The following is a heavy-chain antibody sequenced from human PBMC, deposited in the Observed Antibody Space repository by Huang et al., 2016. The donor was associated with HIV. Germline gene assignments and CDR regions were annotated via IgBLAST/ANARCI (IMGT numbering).Heavy chain of an antibody. D-gene: IGHD3-10*01. CDR3: ARFGSYYYGSGSYLDAFDI. V-gene: IGHV3-48*01. CDR2: ITSSSGSI. J-gene: IGHJ3*02. Sequence: EVQLMESGGGLVQPGGSLRLSCAASGFPFSTYNMNWVSQAPGKGLECVSYITSSSGSIYYADSVKGRFTISRDNAKNSLYLQMNSLRAEDTAVYYCARFGSYYYGSGSYLDAFDIWGQGTMVTVSS. CDR1: GFPFSTYN.